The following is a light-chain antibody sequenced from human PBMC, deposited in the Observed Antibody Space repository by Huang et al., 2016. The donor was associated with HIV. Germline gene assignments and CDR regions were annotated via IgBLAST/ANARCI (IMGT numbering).Light chain of an antibody. CDR1: QNIETY. V-gene: IGKV1-39*01. CDR2: AAS. J-gene: IGKJ4*01. Sequence: DIQMTQSPSSLSASVGDRVTITCRASQNIETYLNWYQQKPGKSPKLLIFAASILQSGVPSRFSGSGSGTDFTLTIISLQPEDFATFYCQQSYSTPLTFGGGTKVEI. CDR3: QQSYSTPLT.